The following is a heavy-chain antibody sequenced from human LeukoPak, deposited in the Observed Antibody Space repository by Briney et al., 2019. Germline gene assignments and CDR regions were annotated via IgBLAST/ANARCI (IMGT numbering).Heavy chain of an antibody. CDR3: AKDVSNFIGASDA. CDR2: IDISGDVT. J-gene: IGHJ3*01. CDR1: GFAFRSDA. Sequence: GGSLTLSXAASGFAFRSDAMTWVRQTPGKGLEWVSTIDISGDVTNYADSVKGRFTISRDDSKNTLYLQLHSLRVEDTATYYCAKDVSNFIGASDAWGQGTMVTVSS. V-gene: IGHV3-23*01. D-gene: IGHD2-8*01.